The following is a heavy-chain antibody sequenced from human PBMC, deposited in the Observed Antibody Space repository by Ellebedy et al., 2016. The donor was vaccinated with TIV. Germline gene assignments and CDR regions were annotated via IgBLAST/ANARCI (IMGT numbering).Heavy chain of an antibody. CDR2: ISGSGGST. J-gene: IGHJ4*02. CDR1: GFTFSSYA. V-gene: IGHV3-23*01. CDR3: AKDDEAG. D-gene: IGHD6-19*01. Sequence: GESRKISXAASGFTFSSYAMSWVRQAPGKGLEWVSAISGSGGSTYYADSVKGRFTISRDNSKNTLYLQMNSLRAEDTAVYYCAKDDEAGWGQGTLVTVSS.